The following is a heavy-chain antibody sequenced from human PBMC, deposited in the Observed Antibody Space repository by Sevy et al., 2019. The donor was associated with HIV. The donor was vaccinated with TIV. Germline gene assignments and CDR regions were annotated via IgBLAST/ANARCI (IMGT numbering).Heavy chain of an antibody. D-gene: IGHD4-17*01. CDR2: ISWDGGST. Sequence: GGSLRLSCAASGFTFDDYTMHWVRQAPGKGLEWVSLISWDGGSTYYADSVKGRFTISRDNSKNTLYLQMDSVRPEDTAVYYCAKEDYGGNLPNYFASWGQGTRVTVSS. J-gene: IGHJ4*02. CDR3: AKEDYGGNLPNYFAS. V-gene: IGHV3-43*01. CDR1: GFTFDDYT.